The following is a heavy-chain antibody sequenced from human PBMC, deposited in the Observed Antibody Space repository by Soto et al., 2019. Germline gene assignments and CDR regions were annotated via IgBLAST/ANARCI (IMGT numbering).Heavy chain of an antibody. CDR2: IYPSDSRT. Sequence: PGESLKISCESSGYIVAKYWIGWVRQEPGKGPAWVAIIYPSDSRTIYSPSFQGQVTITDDKSFSTAYLQWTSLKATDTAIYYCAKFKYSTSFRYLQHWGQGTPVTVAS. CDR3: AKFKYSTSFRYLQH. V-gene: IGHV5-51*01. CDR1: GYIVAKYW. D-gene: IGHD6-6*01. J-gene: IGHJ1*01.